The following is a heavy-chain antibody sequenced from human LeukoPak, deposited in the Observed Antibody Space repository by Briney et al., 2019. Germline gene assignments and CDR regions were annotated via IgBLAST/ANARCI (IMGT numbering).Heavy chain of an antibody. D-gene: IGHD1-26*01. J-gene: IGHJ4*02. CDR1: GGSISSSSYY. Sequence: PSETLSLTCTVSGGSISSSSYYWGCIRQPPGKGLEWIGSIYYSGNTYYNPSLKSRVTISVDTSINQFSLKLSSVTAADTAVYYCAMHSGSYYAPFDYWGQGTLVTVSP. V-gene: IGHV4-39*01. CDR3: AMHSGSYYAPFDY. CDR2: IYYSGNT.